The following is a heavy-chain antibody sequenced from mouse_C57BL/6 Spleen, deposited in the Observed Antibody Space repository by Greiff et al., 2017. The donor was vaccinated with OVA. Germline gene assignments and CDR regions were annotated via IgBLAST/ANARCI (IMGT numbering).Heavy chain of an antibody. J-gene: IGHJ2*01. CDR2: ILPGSGST. D-gene: IGHD1-1*01. V-gene: IGHV1-9*01. CDR1: GYTFTGYW. CDR3: ARDYGSSFDY. Sequence: QVQLKESGAELMKPGASVKLSCKATGYTFTGYWIEWVKQRPGHGLEWIGEILPGSGSTNDNEKFKGKATFTADTSSNTAYMQLSSLTTEDSAIYYCARDYGSSFDYWGHGTTLTVSS.